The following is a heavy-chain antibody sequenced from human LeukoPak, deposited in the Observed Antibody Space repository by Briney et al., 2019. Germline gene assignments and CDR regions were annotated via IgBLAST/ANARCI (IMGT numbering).Heavy chain of an antibody. D-gene: IGHD3-10*01. Sequence: GASVKVTCKASGYTLSNYGISWVRQAPGQGLEWMGWISGDTGNTRYAQEFEGRVTMTTDTSTSTAYMELRSLRSDDTAVYYCGRDVVWSVRGYYYYGMDVWGQGTTVTVSS. V-gene: IGHV1-18*01. CDR3: GRDVVWSVRGYYYYGMDV. CDR2: ISGDTGNT. CDR1: GYTLSNYG. J-gene: IGHJ6*02.